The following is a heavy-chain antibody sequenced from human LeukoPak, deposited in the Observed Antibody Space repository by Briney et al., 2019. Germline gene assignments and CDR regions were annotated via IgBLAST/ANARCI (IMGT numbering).Heavy chain of an antibody. CDR3: AREAYYYDSSGYFGLHHDAFDI. J-gene: IGHJ3*02. D-gene: IGHD3-22*01. CDR2: IYTSGST. Sequence: SETLSLTCTVSGGSISSYYWSWIRQPAGKGLEWIGRIYTSGSTNYNPSLKSRVTMSVDTSKSQFSLKLSSVTAADTAVYYCAREAYYYDSSGYFGLHHDAFDIWGQGTMVTVSS. CDR1: GGSISSYY. V-gene: IGHV4-4*07.